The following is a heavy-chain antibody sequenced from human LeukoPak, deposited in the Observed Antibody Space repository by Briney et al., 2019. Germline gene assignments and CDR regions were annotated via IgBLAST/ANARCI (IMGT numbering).Heavy chain of an antibody. Sequence: ASVKVSCKASGGTFSSYAISWVRQAPGQGLEWMGGIIPIFGTANYAQKFQGRVTITTDESTSTAYMELSSLRSEDTAVYYCARTGTGKDIVFDPWGQGTLVTVSS. CDR3: ARTGTGKDIVFDP. CDR1: GGTFSSYA. CDR2: IIPIFGTA. D-gene: IGHD1-14*01. V-gene: IGHV1-69*05. J-gene: IGHJ5*02.